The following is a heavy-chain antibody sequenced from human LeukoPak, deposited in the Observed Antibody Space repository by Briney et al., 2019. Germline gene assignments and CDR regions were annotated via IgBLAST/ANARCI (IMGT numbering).Heavy chain of an antibody. D-gene: IGHD1-1*01. CDR2: INHSGST. V-gene: IGHV4-34*01. Sequence: PSETLSLTCAVYGGSFSGYYWSWIRQSPGKGLEWIGEINHSGSTNYNPSLKSRVTISVDTSKNQFSLKLTSVTAADTAVYYCARPLGQGNEYGMDVWGQGTTVAVSS. CDR3: ARPLGQGNEYGMDV. CDR1: GGSFSGYY. J-gene: IGHJ6*02.